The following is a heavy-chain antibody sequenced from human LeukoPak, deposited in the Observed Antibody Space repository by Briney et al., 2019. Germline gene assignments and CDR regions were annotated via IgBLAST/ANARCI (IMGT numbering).Heavy chain of an antibody. CDR3: ARDQPAPYDFWSASNWFDP. CDR1: GGSINNYY. V-gene: IGHV4-59*12. D-gene: IGHD3-3*01. J-gene: IGHJ5*02. CDR2: IYYSGST. Sequence: SETLSLTCTVSGGSINNYYWSWIRQPPGKGLEWIGYIYYSGSTYYNPSLKSRVTISVDTSKNQFSLKLSSVTAADTAVYYCARDQPAPYDFWSASNWFDPWGQGTLVTVSS.